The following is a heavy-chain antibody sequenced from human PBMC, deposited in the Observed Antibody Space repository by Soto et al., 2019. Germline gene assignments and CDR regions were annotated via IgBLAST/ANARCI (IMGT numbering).Heavy chain of an antibody. D-gene: IGHD5-12*01. CDR2: IFPADSDT. Sequence: PGESLKISCGASGYSFPGFWIGWVRQMPGKGLEWMGIIFPADSDTRYSPSFQGQVTISVDKSISTAYLQWSSLKASDTAMYYCARRGAGYNYDSWGQGTLVTVSS. CDR3: ARRGAGYNYDS. V-gene: IGHV5-51*01. CDR1: GYSFPGFW. J-gene: IGHJ5*01.